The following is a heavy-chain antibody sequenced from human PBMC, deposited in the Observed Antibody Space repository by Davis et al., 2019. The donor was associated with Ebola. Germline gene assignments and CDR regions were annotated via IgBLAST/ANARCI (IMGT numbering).Heavy chain of an antibody. J-gene: IGHJ6*02. CDR1: GFTFSSYS. V-gene: IGHV3-21*01. CDR3: ARDLYLGSWNYYGMDV. D-gene: IGHD2-2*02. Sequence: GESLKISCAASGFTFSSYSMNWVRQAPGKGLEWVSSISSSSSYIYYADSVKGRFTISRDNAKNSLYLQMNSLRAEDTAVYYRARDLYLGSWNYYGMDVWGQGTTVTVSS. CDR2: ISSSSSYI.